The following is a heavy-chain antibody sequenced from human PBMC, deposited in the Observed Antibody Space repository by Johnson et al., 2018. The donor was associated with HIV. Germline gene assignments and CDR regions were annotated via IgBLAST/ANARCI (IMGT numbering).Heavy chain of an antibody. Sequence: QVQLVESGGGVVQPGRSLRLSCAASGFTFSSSGMHWVRQAPGKGLEWVAFISYDGSNEYYADSLKGRFTISRDNSKNTLYLQMNSLRAEDTAVYYCAKDATDFDFWSGPGPDHGISDVWGQGTMVTVSS. CDR2: ISYDGSNE. J-gene: IGHJ3*01. CDR3: AKDATDFDFWSGPGPDHGISDV. V-gene: IGHV3-30*18. CDR1: GFTFSSSG. D-gene: IGHD3-3*01.